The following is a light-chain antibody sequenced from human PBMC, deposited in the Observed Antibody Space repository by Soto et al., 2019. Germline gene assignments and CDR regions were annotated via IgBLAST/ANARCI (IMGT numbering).Light chain of an antibody. CDR3: QQYDTYSVT. Sequence: DIPMTQSPSMVSASVGDRVTITCRASQSIRSWLAWYQVKPGKAPKLLIYKASTLDSGVPSRFSGSGSGTDFTLTISDLQPDDFATYYCQQYDTYSVTFGPGTKVEIK. CDR1: QSIRSW. CDR2: KAS. V-gene: IGKV1-5*03. J-gene: IGKJ3*01.